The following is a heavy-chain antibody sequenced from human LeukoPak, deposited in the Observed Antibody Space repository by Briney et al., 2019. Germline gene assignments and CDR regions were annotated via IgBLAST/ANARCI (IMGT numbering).Heavy chain of an antibody. CDR1: GGSISSYY. CDR2: IYTSGST. J-gene: IGHJ6*03. CDR3: ARLKGAMAGILHYYYMDV. D-gene: IGHD5-18*01. V-gene: IGHV4-4*09. Sequence: SETLSLTCTVSGGSISSYYWSWIRQPPGKGLEWIGYIYTSGSTNYNPSLKSRVTISVDTSKNQFSLKLSSVTAADTAVYYCARLKGAMAGILHYYYMDVRGKGTTVTVSS.